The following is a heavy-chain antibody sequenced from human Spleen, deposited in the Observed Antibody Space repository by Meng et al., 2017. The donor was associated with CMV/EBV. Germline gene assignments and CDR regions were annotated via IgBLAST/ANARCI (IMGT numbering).Heavy chain of an antibody. J-gene: IGHJ6*02. V-gene: IGHV3-9*01. D-gene: IGHD2-2*01. CDR2: ISWNSGSI. CDR3: AKDRGTTSPYYYYGVDV. CDR1: GFSFDDYV. Sequence: LSLTCAASGFSFDDYVMHWVRQAPGKGLEWVSGISWNSGSIGYADSVKGRFTISRDNAKNSLYLQMNNLRPEDTALYYCAKDRGTTSPYYYYGVDVWGQGTTVTVSS.